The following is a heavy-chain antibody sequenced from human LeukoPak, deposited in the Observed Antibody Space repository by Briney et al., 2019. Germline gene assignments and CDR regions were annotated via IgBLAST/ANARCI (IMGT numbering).Heavy chain of an antibody. CDR1: EFSVGSNY. D-gene: IGHD3-10*01. CDR3: ARDLYSRRMNYYGSGSYFAY. J-gene: IGHJ4*02. V-gene: IGHV3-66*01. CDR2: IYSGGST. Sequence: LPGGSLRLSCAASEFSVGSNYMTWVRQAPGKGLEWVSLIYSGGSTYYADSVKGRFTISRDNSKNTLYLQMNSLRAEDTAVYYCARDLYSRRMNYYGSGSYFAYWGQGTLVTVSS.